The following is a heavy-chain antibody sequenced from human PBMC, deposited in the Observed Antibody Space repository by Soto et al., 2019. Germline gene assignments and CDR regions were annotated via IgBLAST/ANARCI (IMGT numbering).Heavy chain of an antibody. CDR1: GGSVSSGDYY. V-gene: IGHV4-30-4*01. CDR2: IYYSGST. J-gene: IGHJ4*02. CDR3: AREDYYGSGTPDY. D-gene: IGHD3-10*01. Sequence: SETLSLTCTVSGGSVSSGDYYWSWIRQPPGKGLEWIGYIYYSGSTYYNPSLKSRVTISVDTSKNQFSLKLSSVTAADTAVYYCAREDYYGSGTPDYWGQGTLVTV.